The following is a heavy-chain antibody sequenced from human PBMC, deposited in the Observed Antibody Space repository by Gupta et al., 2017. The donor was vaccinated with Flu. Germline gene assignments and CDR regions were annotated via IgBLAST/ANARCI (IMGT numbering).Heavy chain of an antibody. D-gene: IGHD2-2*01. Sequence: QVQLVQSGAEVKKPGASVKVSCQASGYTFTDSYIHWVRQAPGQGLEWMGWINPKSGATNYAQKFAQKFQGWVTMNRDTSISTAYLDLSGIISDDTAVYYCARDPDCSTSICHWSGWFDPWGQGTLITVSS. J-gene: IGHJ5*01. CDR2: INPKSGAT. CDR3: ARDPDCSTSICHWSGWFDP. V-gene: IGHV1-2*04. CDR1: GYTFTDSY.